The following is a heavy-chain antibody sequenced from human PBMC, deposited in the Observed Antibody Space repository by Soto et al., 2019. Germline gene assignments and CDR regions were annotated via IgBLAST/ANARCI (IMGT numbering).Heavy chain of an antibody. CDR1: GGSISSGDYY. CDR3: ARDIVVVPAAILPAFDI. D-gene: IGHD2-2*01. CDR2: IYYSGST. J-gene: IGHJ3*02. V-gene: IGHV4-30-4*01. Sequence: SETLSLTCTVSGGSISSGDYYWSWIRQPPGKGLEWIGYIYYSGSTYYNPSLKSRVTISVDTSKNQFSLKLSSVTAADTAVCYCARDIVVVPAAILPAFDIWGQGTMVTVSS.